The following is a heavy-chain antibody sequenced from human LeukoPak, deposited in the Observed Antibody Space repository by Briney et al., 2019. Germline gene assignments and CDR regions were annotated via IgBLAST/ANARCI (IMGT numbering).Heavy chain of an antibody. CDR3: VRGVYGGDV. V-gene: IGHV1-2*02. Sequence: GASVKVSCKASEYIFISYAVHWMRQAPGQGLEWMGWIDPDSGATNYAQKFQGRVTLTRNTSISTAFMELSRLTSDDTAVYYCVRGVYGGDVWGKGTTVTVSS. D-gene: IGHD5/OR15-5a*01. CDR1: EYIFISYA. J-gene: IGHJ6*04. CDR2: IDPDSGAT.